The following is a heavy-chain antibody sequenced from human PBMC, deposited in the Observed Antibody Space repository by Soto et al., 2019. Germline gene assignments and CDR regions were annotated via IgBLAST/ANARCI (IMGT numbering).Heavy chain of an antibody. V-gene: IGHV1-8*01. Sequence: ASVKVSCKASGYTFTSYDINWVRQATGQGLEWMGWMNPNSGNTGYAQKFQGRVTMTRNTSISTAYMELSSLRSEDTAMYYCARGYCGGDCYWSSHYYYYYMDVWGKGTTVTVSS. D-gene: IGHD2-21*01. CDR3: ARGYCGGDCYWSSHYYYYYMDV. CDR2: MNPNSGNT. CDR1: GYTFTSYD. J-gene: IGHJ6*03.